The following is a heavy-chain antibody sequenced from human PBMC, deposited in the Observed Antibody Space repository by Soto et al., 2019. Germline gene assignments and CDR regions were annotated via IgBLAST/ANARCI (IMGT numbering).Heavy chain of an antibody. CDR2: INAGNGNT. V-gene: IGHV1-3*01. CDR1: GYTFTSYA. J-gene: IGHJ6*02. CDR3: ASDYCSGGSCPLYYGMDV. Sequence: ASVKVSCKASGYTFTSYAMHWVRQAPGQRLEWMGWINAGNGNTKYSQKFQGRVTITRDTSASTAYMELSSLRSEDTAVYYCASDYCSGGSCPLYYGMDVWAQGTTVPVSS. D-gene: IGHD2-15*01.